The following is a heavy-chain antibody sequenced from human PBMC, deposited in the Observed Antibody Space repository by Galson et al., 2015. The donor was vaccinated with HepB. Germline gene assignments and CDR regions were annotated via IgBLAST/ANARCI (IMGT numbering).Heavy chain of an antibody. CDR1: GFSLSTSGVG. CDR3: AHSISRLLWFGESATNNWFDP. D-gene: IGHD3-10*01. Sequence: PALVKPTQTLTLTCTFSGFSLSTSGVGVGWIRQPPGKALEWLALIYWDDDKRYSPSLKSRLTITKDTSKNQVVLTMTNMDPVDTATYYCAHSISRLLWFGESATNNWFDPWGQGTLVTVSS. V-gene: IGHV2-5*02. CDR2: IYWDDDK. J-gene: IGHJ5*02.